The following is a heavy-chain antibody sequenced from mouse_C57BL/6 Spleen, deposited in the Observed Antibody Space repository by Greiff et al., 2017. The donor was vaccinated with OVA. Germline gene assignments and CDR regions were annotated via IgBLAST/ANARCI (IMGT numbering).Heavy chain of an antibody. CDR3: ARYYDGYYDAMDY. Sequence: QVQLQQPGAELVRPGTSVKLSCKASGYTFTSYWMHWVKQRPGQGLEWIGVIDPSDSYTNYNQKFKGKATLTVDTSSSTAYMQLSSLTSEDSAVYYCARYYDGYYDAMDYWGQGTSVTVSS. CDR2: IDPSDSYT. J-gene: IGHJ4*01. CDR1: GYTFTSYW. D-gene: IGHD2-3*01. V-gene: IGHV1-59*01.